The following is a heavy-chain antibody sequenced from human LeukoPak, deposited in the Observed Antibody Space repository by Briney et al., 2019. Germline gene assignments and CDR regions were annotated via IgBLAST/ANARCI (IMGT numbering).Heavy chain of an antibody. CDR2: INPSGGST. CDR3: ARGGTYYYYGMDV. J-gene: IGHJ6*02. D-gene: IGHD1-26*01. V-gene: IGHV1-46*01. CDR1: GYTFTNYY. Sequence: ASVKVSCKASGYTFTNYYIHWVRQAPGQGLEGMGMINPSGGSTNYAQKFQGRVTMTRDTSTSTVYMELSSLRSEDTAIYYCARGGTYYYYGMDVWGQGTTVTVSS.